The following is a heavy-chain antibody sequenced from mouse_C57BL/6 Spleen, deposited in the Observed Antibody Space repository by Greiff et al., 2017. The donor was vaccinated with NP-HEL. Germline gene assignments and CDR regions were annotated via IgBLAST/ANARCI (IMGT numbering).Heavy chain of an antibody. Sequence: VQLQQSGAELARPGASVKLSCKASGYTFTSYGISWVKQRTGQGLEWIGEIYPRSGNTYYNEKFKGKATLTADKSSSTAYMELRSLTSEDSAVYFCARDENYYGYDVPFAYWGQGTLVTVSA. CDR3: ARDENYYGYDVPFAY. CDR1: GYTFTSYG. CDR2: IYPRSGNT. V-gene: IGHV1-81*01. D-gene: IGHD2-2*01. J-gene: IGHJ3*01.